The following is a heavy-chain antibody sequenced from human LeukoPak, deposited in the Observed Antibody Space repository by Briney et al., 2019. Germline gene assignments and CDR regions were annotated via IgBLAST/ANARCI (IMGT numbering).Heavy chain of an antibody. J-gene: IGHJ2*01. Sequence: SETLSLTCTVSGGSISSYYWSWIRQPAGKGLEWIGRIYTSGSTNYNPSLKSRVTMSVDTSKNQFSLKLSSVTAADTAVYYCARDALGYCSGGSCYSPKDRYFDLWGRGTLVTVSS. CDR2: IYTSGST. V-gene: IGHV4-4*07. D-gene: IGHD2-15*01. CDR3: ARDALGYCSGGSCYSPKDRYFDL. CDR1: GGSISSYY.